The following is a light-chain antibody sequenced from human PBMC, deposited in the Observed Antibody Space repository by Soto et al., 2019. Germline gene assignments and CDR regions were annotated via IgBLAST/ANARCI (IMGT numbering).Light chain of an antibody. J-gene: IGLJ3*02. V-gene: IGLV2-14*02. Sequence: QSALTQPASVSGSPGQSITISCTGTSSDVGNYNLVSWFQQYPGKAPKLMIYEGSKRPAGVSDRFSGSRSGTSASLAISGLRSEDEADYYCVAWDDSLSGRVFGGGTKLTVL. CDR1: SSDVGNYNL. CDR2: EGS. CDR3: VAWDDSLSGRV.